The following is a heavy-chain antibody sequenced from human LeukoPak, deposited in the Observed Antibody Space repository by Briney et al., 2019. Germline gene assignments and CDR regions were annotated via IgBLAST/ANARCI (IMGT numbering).Heavy chain of an antibody. CDR2: INPSGGST. V-gene: IGHV1-46*01. D-gene: IGHD3-22*01. Sequence: ASVKVSCKASGYTFTGYYMHWVRQAPGQGLEWMGIINPSGGSTSYAQRFQGRVTMTRDTSTSTVYMELSSLRSEDTAVYYCARDENGYYDSSGYSLAVWGQGTMVTVSS. J-gene: IGHJ3*01. CDR3: ARDENGYYDSSGYSLAV. CDR1: GYTFTGYY.